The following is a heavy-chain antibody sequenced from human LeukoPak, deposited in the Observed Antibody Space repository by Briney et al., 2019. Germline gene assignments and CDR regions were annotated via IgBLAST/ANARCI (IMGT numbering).Heavy chain of an antibody. CDR1: GFTFSSYA. V-gene: IGHV3-23*01. Sequence: GSLRLSCAASGFTFSSYAMSWVRQAPGKGLEWVSVISGSGGSTYYADSVKGRFTISRDNSKNTLYLQMNSLRADDTAVYYCAKDASLTGYSSGWYSALDYWGQGTLVTVSS. D-gene: IGHD6-19*01. CDR3: AKDASLTGYSSGWYSALDY. CDR2: ISGSGGST. J-gene: IGHJ4*02.